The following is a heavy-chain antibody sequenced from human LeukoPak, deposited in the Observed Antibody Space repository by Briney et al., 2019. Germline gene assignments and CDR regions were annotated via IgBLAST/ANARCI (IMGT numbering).Heavy chain of an antibody. V-gene: IGHV4-59*01. D-gene: IGHD6-19*01. Sequence: TSETLSLTCTVSGGSISSYYWSWIRQPPGKGLEWIGYIYYSGSTNYIPSLKSRVTISVDTSKNQFSLKLSSVTAADTAVYYCARYPNGGWYGFDYWGQGTLVTVSS. CDR2: IYYSGST. CDR1: GGSISSYY. CDR3: ARYPNGGWYGFDY. J-gene: IGHJ4*02.